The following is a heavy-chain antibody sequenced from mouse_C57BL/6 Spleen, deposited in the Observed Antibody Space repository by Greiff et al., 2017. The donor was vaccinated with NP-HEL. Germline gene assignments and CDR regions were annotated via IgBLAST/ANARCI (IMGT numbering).Heavy chain of an antibody. D-gene: IGHD4-1*02. V-gene: IGHV5-6*01. CDR3: ARHQLGRDYFDY. J-gene: IGHJ2*01. CDR1: GFTFSSYG. CDR2: ISSGGSYT. Sequence: EVQRVESGGDLVKPGGSLKLSCAASGFTFSSYGMSWVRQTPDKRLEWVATISSGGSYTYYPDSVKGRFTISRDNAKNTLYLQMSSLKSEDTAMYYCARHQLGRDYFDYWGQGTTLTVSS.